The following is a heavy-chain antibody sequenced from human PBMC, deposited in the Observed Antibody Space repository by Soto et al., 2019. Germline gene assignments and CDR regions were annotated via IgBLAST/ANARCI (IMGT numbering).Heavy chain of an antibody. Sequence: ASVKVSCKASGYTFTSYYMHWVRQAPGQGLEWMGIINPSGGNTNYAQKLQGRVTMTTDTSTSTAYMELRSLRSDDTAVYYCARTDTDPYGDYVEWGQGTLVTVSS. CDR2: INPSGGNT. CDR1: GYTFTSYY. J-gene: IGHJ4*02. D-gene: IGHD4-17*01. V-gene: IGHV1-46*01. CDR3: ARTDTDPYGDYVE.